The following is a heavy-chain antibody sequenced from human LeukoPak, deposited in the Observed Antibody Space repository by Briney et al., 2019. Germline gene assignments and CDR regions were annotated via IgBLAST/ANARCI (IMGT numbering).Heavy chain of an antibody. Sequence: GASVKVSCKASGGTFSSYANSWVRQAPGQGLEWMGGIIPIFGTANYAQKFQGRVTITADESTSTAHMELSSLRSEDTAVYYCARDLHDSSGYPTYFDYWGQGALVTVSS. J-gene: IGHJ4*02. CDR3: ARDLHDSSGYPTYFDY. CDR2: IIPIFGTA. V-gene: IGHV1-69*13. D-gene: IGHD3-22*01. CDR1: GGTFSSYA.